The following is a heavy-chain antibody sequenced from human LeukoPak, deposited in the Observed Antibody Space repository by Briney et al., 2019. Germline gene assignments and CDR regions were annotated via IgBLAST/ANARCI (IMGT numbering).Heavy chain of an antibody. V-gene: IGHV3-30-3*01. CDR1: GFTFSSYS. D-gene: IGHD1-26*01. CDR2: ISYDGSNK. Sequence: GRSLRLSCAASGFTFSSYSMHWVRQAPAKGLEWVAVISYDGSNKYYADSVKGRFTISRDNSKNTLYLQMNSLRAEDTAVYYCARERTMIVGAIRGAFDYWGQGTLVTVSS. J-gene: IGHJ4*02. CDR3: ARERTMIVGAIRGAFDY.